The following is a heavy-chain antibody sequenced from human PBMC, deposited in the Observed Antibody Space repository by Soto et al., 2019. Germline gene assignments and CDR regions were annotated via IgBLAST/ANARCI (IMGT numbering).Heavy chain of an antibody. V-gene: IGHV3-30*03. CDR2: VSHDGRNT. CDR3: ATGGRQWLVTSDFNY. D-gene: IGHD6-19*01. Sequence: VQLVESGGGVVQPGRSLRLSCAASGFTFSDYAMHWVRQAPGKGLEWVAVVSHDGRNTHYADSVKGRFTISRDSSKNTVSLEMTSLRADVTAVYYCATGGRQWLVTSDFNYWGQGALVTVSS. CDR1: GFTFSDYA. J-gene: IGHJ4*02.